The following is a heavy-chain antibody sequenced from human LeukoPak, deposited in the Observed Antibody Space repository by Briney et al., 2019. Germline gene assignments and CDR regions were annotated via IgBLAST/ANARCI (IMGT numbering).Heavy chain of an antibody. D-gene: IGHD1-14*01. Sequence: GGSLGLSCAASGFTFSNYAMNWVRQAPGKGLEWVSGISGSGGSTYYADSVKGRLTISRDNSKNTLYLQMNSLRAEDTAVYYCAKPARTDYVDYWGQGTLVTVSS. CDR1: GFTFSNYA. J-gene: IGHJ4*02. V-gene: IGHV3-23*01. CDR2: ISGSGGST. CDR3: AKPARTDYVDY.